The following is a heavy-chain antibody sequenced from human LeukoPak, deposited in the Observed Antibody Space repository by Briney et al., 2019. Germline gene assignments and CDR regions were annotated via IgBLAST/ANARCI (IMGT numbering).Heavy chain of an antibody. Sequence: SVKVSCKASGGTFSSYAISWVRQAPGQGLEWMGGIIPIFGTANYAQKFQGRVTITADESTSTAYMELSSLRSEDTAVYYCARDEPRVAAAAPSHCDYWRQGKLVTVSS. CDR3: ARDEPRVAAAAPSHCDY. V-gene: IGHV1-69*01. CDR2: IIPIFGTA. D-gene: IGHD6-13*01. CDR1: GGTFSSYA. J-gene: IGHJ4*02.